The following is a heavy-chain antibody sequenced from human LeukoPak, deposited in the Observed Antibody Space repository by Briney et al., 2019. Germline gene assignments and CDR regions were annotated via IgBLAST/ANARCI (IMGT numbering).Heavy chain of an antibody. J-gene: IGHJ6*03. CDR2: IIPILGTT. D-gene: IGHD6-13*01. V-gene: IGHV1-69*10. CDR3: ARVVGLTGYSSNWYSGYYYYMDV. CDR1: GGTFSSYA. Sequence: SVKVSCKTSGGTFSSYAITWVRQTPGQGLEWMGGIIPILGTTNYAQKFQDRVTITADKSTSTAYMKLSSLRSEDTAVYYCARVVGLTGYSSNWYSGYYYYMDVWGKGTTVTVSS.